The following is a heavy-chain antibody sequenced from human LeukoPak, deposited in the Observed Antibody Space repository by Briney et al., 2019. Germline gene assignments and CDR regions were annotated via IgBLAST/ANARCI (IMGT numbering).Heavy chain of an antibody. D-gene: IGHD3-10*01. V-gene: IGHV1-2*02. CDR3: GRRYFVSGSYYTDY. Sequence: GASVKVSCKAAGYTFTGYYMHWVRQAPGQGREWMGWINPNSGGTNYAQKFQGRVTMTRDTSITTAYMELRRLRYDDTAVYYCGRRYFVSGSYYTDYWGQGTLVTVSS. J-gene: IGHJ4*02. CDR2: INPNSGGT. CDR1: GYTFTGYY.